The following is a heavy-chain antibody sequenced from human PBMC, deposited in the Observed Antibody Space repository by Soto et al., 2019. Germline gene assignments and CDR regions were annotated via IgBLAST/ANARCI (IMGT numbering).Heavy chain of an antibody. J-gene: IGHJ6*02. CDR3: ARGQETTGAGYYYGMDV. V-gene: IGHV4-59*01. Sequence: SETLSLTCTVSGGSISSYYWSWIRQPPGKGLEWIGYIYYSGSTNYNPSLKSRVTISVDTSKNQFSLKLSSVTAADTAVYYCARGQETTGAGYYYGMDVWGQGTTVTVS. D-gene: IGHD4-17*01. CDR2: IYYSGST. CDR1: GGSISSYY.